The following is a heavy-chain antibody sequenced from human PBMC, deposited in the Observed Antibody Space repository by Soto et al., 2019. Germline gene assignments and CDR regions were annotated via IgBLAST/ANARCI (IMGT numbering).Heavy chain of an antibody. V-gene: IGHV1-69*02. D-gene: IGHD5-18*01. CDR3: ARTDYDSDGYGGGY. Sequence: QVQLVQSGAEVKKPGSSVKVSCKASGGTFSSYTISWVRQAPGQGLEWMGRIIPILGIANYAQKFQGRVTITEDNSTSTAYLTLSSVSSEDTAVYYCARTDYDSDGYGGGYWGQGTLVTVSS. J-gene: IGHJ4*02. CDR1: GGTFSSYT. CDR2: IIPILGIA.